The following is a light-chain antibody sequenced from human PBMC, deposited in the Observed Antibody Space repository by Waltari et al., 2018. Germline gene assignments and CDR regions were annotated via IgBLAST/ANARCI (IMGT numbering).Light chain of an antibody. CDR3: QQYNKWPPIT. V-gene: IGKV3-15*01. J-gene: IGKJ5*01. CDR2: GAS. Sequence: ETVMTQSQATLSVSPGEGVTLSCRASQSVSSDLAWYHQNPGQAPRLLIYGASTRATDIPARFSGRGSGTEFTLTVSSLQSEDFGVYYCQQYNKWPPITFGQGTRLEI. CDR1: QSVSSD.